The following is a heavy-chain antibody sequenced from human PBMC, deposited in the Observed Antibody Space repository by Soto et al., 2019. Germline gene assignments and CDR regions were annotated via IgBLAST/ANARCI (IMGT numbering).Heavy chain of an antibody. Sequence: EVQLVESGGGLVKPGGSLRLSCAASGFTFSSYSMNWVRQAPGKGLEWVSSISSSSSYIYYADSVKGQFTISRDNAKNSLYLQMNSLRAEDTAVYYCAREWDTAYYGMDFWGQGTTVTVSS. CDR2: ISSSSSYI. CDR3: AREWDTAYYGMDF. J-gene: IGHJ6*02. V-gene: IGHV3-21*01. D-gene: IGHD1-26*01. CDR1: GFTFSSYS.